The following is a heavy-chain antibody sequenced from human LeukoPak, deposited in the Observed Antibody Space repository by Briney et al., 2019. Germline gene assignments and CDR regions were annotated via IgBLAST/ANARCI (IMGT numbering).Heavy chain of an antibody. J-gene: IGHJ5*02. Sequence: GGSLRLSCLTSGFTLSTNAMSWVRQAPGKGLEWISGTSGSGASTYYADSVKGRFTISRDDSRNTLYLQMNSLRAEDTAVYYCAKDNGMATTDPTWGQGTLVTVSS. D-gene: IGHD5-24*01. CDR2: TSGSGAST. CDR1: GFTLSTNA. V-gene: IGHV3-23*01. CDR3: AKDNGMATTDPT.